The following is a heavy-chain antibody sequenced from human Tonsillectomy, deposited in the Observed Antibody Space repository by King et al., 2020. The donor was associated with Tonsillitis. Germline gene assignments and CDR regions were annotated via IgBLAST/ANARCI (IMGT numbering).Heavy chain of an antibody. V-gene: IGHV3-53*01. CDR1: GFTVSSNY. CDR2: IYSGGSK. D-gene: IGHD3-10*01. J-gene: IGHJ4*02. CDR3: ARALGFGKLYFDY. Sequence: DVQLVESGGGLIQPGGSLRLSCAASGFTVSSNYMSWVRQAPGKGLEWVSVIYSGGSKYYADSVKGRFTISRDNSKNTLYLQMNSLRAEDTAVYYCARALGFGKLYFDYWGQGTLVTVSS.